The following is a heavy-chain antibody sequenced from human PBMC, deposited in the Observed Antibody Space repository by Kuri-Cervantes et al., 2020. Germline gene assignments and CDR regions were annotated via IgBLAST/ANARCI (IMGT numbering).Heavy chain of an antibody. CDR3: VRDGGSAAAGPFDI. J-gene: IGHJ3*02. V-gene: IGHV3-33*08. Sequence: GGSLRLSCAASGFTFSSYGMHWVRQAPGEGLEWVAVIWYDGSNKYYADSVKGRFTISRDNAKNTLYLQMSSLRVEDTAVYYCVRDGGSAAAGPFDIWGQGTMVTVSS. D-gene: IGHD6-13*01. CDR2: IWYDGSNK. CDR1: GFTFSSYG.